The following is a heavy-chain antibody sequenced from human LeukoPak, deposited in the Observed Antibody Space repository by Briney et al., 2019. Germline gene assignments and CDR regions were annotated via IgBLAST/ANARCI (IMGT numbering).Heavy chain of an antibody. CDR1: GFTFTPPP. Sequence: SVKVSCKASGFTFTPPPPHPLRPARGPPPHRIGWIVVGSGNTNYAQKFQERVTITRDMSTSTAYMELSSLRSEDTAVYYCAAGFYGDDQFDYWGQGTLVTVSS. CDR3: AAGFYGDDQFDY. D-gene: IGHD4-17*01. J-gene: IGHJ4*02. V-gene: IGHV1-58*01. CDR2: IVVGSGNT.